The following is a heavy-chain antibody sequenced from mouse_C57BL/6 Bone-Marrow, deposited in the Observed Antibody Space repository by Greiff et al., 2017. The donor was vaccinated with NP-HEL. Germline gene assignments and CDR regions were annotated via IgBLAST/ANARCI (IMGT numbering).Heavy chain of an antibody. CDR1: GYTFTSYW. V-gene: IGHV1-69*01. CDR3: ASLDYGSSYGDAMDY. D-gene: IGHD1-1*01. Sequence: VQLQQSGAELVMPGASVKLSCKASGYTFTSYWMHWVKQRPGQGLEWIGEIDPSDSYTNYNQKFKGKSTLTVDKSSSTAYMQLSSLTSEDSAVYYCASLDYGSSYGDAMDYWGQGTSVTVSS. CDR2: IDPSDSYT. J-gene: IGHJ4*01.